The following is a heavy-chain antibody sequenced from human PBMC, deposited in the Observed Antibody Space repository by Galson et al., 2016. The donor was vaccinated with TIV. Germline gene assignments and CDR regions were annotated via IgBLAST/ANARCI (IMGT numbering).Heavy chain of an antibody. J-gene: IGHJ4*02. CDR1: GGSVSDYA. CDR3: ARDDGYTSGSDY. CDR2: INPNTGGT. V-gene: IGHV1-2*04. D-gene: IGHD6-19*01. Sequence: SVKVSCKASGGSVSDYAIIWVRQAPGQGLEWMGWINPNTGGTNYAQKFQGWVSMTRDTSINTAYMELSRLKSDDTAVYYCARDDGYTSGSDYWGQGTQVTVSS.